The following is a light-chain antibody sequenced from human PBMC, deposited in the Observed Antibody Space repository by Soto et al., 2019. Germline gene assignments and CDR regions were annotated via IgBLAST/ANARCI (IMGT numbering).Light chain of an antibody. CDR1: SSDVGAYNY. J-gene: IGLJ1*01. V-gene: IGLV2-14*01. CDR2: EVS. Sequence: QSVLAQPASVSGSPGQSITISCTGTSSDVGAYNYVSWYQQHPGKAPKLMIYEVSNRPSGVSNRFSGSKSGNTASLTISGLQAEDEADYYCSSHTNSSPYVFGTGTKLTVL. CDR3: SSHTNSSPYV.